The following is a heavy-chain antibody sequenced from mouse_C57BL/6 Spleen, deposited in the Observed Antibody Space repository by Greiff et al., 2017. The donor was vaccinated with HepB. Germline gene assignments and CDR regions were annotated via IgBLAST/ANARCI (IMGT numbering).Heavy chain of an antibody. Sequence: QVQLQQSGAELVRPGTSVKMSCKASGYTFTNYWIGWAKQRPGHGLEWIGDIYPGGGYTNYNEKFKGKATLTADKSSSTAYMQFSSLTSEDSAISYCARSRDYYGSSHGGFAYWGQGTLVTVSA. CDR1: GYTFTNYW. V-gene: IGHV1-63*01. CDR3: ARSRDYYGSSHGGFAY. CDR2: IYPGGGYT. D-gene: IGHD1-1*01. J-gene: IGHJ3*01.